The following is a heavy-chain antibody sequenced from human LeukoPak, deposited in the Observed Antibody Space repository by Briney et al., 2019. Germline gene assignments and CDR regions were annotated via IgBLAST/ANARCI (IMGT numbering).Heavy chain of an antibody. J-gene: IGHJ5*02. V-gene: IGHV3-21*01. D-gene: IGHD5-24*01. Sequence: GGSLRLSCAASGFTFSSYSMNWVRQAPGKGLEWVSSISSSSSYIYYADSVKGRFTISRDNAKNSLYLQMNSLRAEDTAVYYCARVGAATTRFDPWGQGTLVTVSS. CDR3: ARVGAATTRFDP. CDR2: ISSSSSYI. CDR1: GFTFSSYS.